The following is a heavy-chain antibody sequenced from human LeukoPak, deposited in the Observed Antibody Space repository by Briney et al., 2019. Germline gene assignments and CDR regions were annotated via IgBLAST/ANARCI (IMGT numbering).Heavy chain of an antibody. Sequence: SETLSLTCTVSGASVRRYYWSWIRQPPGKGLEWIGYIQFSGITKNHPSLKTPVVISLDTSKNQFSLNMSSVTAADTAIYFCARAKTHDDPFDLWGPGILVTVSS. J-gene: IGHJ3*01. V-gene: IGHV4-59*02. CDR2: IQFSGIT. CDR3: ARAKTHDDPFDL. CDR1: GASVRRYY. D-gene: IGHD1-1*01.